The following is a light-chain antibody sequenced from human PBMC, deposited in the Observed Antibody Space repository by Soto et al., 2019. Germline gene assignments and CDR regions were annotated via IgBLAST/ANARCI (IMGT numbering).Light chain of an antibody. CDR3: QQYYTTPLT. V-gene: IGKV4-1*01. CDR1: QSLLYSSNNKNS. J-gene: IGKJ4*01. Sequence: DIVMIQAPDSLAVSLGERATINCRSSQSLLYSSNNKNSLAWYQQKPGQPPKLLIYWASTRESGVPDRFSGSGSGTDFTLTISSLQAEDVAVYYCQQYYTTPLTFGGGTKLEIK. CDR2: WAS.